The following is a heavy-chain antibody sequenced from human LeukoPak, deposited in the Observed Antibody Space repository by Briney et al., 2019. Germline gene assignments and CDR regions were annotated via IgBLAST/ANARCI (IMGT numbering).Heavy chain of an antibody. J-gene: IGHJ4*02. CDR2: IKSKTDGGTT. V-gene: IGHV3-15*01. CDR3: TTESATMVRGLDH. Sequence: GGSLRLSCAASGFTFSNAWMSWVRQAPGKGLEWVGRIKSKTDGGTTDYAAPVKGRFTIAREDSKNTLYLQMNSLKTEDTAVYYCTTESATMVRGLDHWGQGTLVTVSS. D-gene: IGHD3-10*01. CDR1: GFTFSNAW.